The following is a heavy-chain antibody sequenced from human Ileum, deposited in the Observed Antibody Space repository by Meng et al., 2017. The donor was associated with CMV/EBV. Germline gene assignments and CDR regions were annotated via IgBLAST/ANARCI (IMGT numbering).Heavy chain of an antibody. D-gene: IGHD3-3*01. V-gene: IGHV3-30*02. J-gene: IGHJ6*02. Sequence: GESLKISCAASGFTFSSYGIHWVRQAPGKGLEWVAFIRFDGSNKYYADSVKGRFTISRDNSKNTLYLQMNSLSTEGKAMYYCAKDALYDFWSGYYYFYVLDVWGQGTTVTVSS. CDR2: IRFDGSNK. CDR1: GFTFSSYG. CDR3: AKDALYDFWSGYYYFYVLDV.